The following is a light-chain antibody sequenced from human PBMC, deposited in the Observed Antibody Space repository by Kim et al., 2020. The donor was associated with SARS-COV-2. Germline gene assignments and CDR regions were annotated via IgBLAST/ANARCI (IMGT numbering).Light chain of an antibody. V-gene: IGLV3-21*04. Sequence: APGKTARIYVGGNNIGSKSVHWYQQKPGQAPVLVIYYDSDRPSGIPERFSGSNSGNTATLTISRVEAGDEADYYCQVWDSSSDHPVFGGGTQLTVL. CDR3: QVWDSSSDHPV. CDR2: YDS. J-gene: IGLJ2*01. CDR1: NIGSKS.